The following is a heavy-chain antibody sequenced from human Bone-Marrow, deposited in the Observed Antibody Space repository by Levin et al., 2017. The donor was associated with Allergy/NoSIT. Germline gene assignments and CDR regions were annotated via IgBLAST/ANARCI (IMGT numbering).Heavy chain of an antibody. J-gene: IGHJ3*02. V-gene: IGHV4-31*03. D-gene: IGHD5-24*01. CDR1: GGSISRGGYY. Sequence: PSETLSLTCTVSGGSISRGGYYWSWIRQRPGKGLEWIGCIHHSGGTLYNPSLKSRITISVDTSKNQFSLRLNSVIAADTAVYFCARDWQDDENSFDIWGQGTMVTVSS. CDR2: IHHSGGT. CDR3: ARDWQDDENSFDI.